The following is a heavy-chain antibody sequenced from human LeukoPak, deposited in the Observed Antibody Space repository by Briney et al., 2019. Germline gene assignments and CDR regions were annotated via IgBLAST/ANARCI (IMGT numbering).Heavy chain of an antibody. Sequence: GGSLKLSCAASGFTFSSYAMSWVRQAPGKGLEWVSAISGSGGSTYYADSVKGRFTISRDNSKNTLYLQMNSLRAEDTAVYYCAKDQWSLRRAWDYWGQGTLVTVSS. CDR1: GFTFSSYA. D-gene: IGHD2-15*01. J-gene: IGHJ4*02. CDR2: ISGSGGST. V-gene: IGHV3-23*01. CDR3: AKDQWSLRRAWDY.